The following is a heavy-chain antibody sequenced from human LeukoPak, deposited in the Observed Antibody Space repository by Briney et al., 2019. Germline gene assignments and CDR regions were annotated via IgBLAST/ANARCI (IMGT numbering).Heavy chain of an antibody. J-gene: IGHJ5*02. CDR1: GGSFSGYY. Sequence: KPSETLSLTCAVYGGSFSGYYWSWIRQPPGKGLEWIGEINHSGSTNYNPSLKSRVTISVDTSKNQFSLKLSSVTAADTAVYYCARGATLNLGNTGGYRNWFDPWGQGTLVTVSS. V-gene: IGHV4-34*01. CDR3: ARGATLNLGNTGGYRNWFDP. CDR2: INHSGST. D-gene: IGHD1-14*01.